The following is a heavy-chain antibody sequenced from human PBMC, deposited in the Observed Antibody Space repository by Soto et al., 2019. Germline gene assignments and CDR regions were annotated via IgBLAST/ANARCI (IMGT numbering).Heavy chain of an antibody. D-gene: IGHD1-1*01. CDR3: ARGRYGDY. Sequence: QVHLVQSGAEVKKPGASVKVSCKASGYTFTSYGITWVRQAPGQGREWMGWISAHNGNTDYAQKLQGRFIVTRDTSTDTTYLELRSLGSDATAVYYCARGRYGDYWGQGALVTVSS. V-gene: IGHV1-18*01. CDR2: ISAHNGNT. J-gene: IGHJ4*02. CDR1: GYTFTSYG.